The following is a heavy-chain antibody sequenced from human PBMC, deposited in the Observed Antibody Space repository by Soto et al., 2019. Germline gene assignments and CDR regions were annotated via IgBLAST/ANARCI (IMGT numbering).Heavy chain of an antibody. V-gene: IGHV2-26*01. CDR3: ARIGIAAAGVYYYYYVMDV. CDR2: IFSNDEK. D-gene: IGHD6-13*01. CDR1: GFSLSNARMG. Sequence: SGPTLVNPTETLTLTCTVSGFSLSNARMGXSWIRQPPGKALEWLAHIFSNDEKSYSTSLKSRLTISKDTSKSQVVLTMTNMDPVDTATYYCARIGIAAAGVYYYYYVMDVWGQGTPVTVSS. J-gene: IGHJ6*02.